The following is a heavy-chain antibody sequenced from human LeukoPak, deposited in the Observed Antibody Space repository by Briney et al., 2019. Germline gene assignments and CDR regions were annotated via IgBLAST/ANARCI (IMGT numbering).Heavy chain of an antibody. D-gene: IGHD1-26*01. CDR2: IIVGSGRT. J-gene: IGHJ4*02. V-gene: IGHV1-58*02. CDR1: GFTFSNSA. Sequence: ASVKVSCKAFGFTFSNSAIQWVRQARGQRLEWIGWIIVGSGRTHYSQNLQERLTITRDMSTNTAYMELSSLRSEDTAVYYCAAELYSGTYGRCCSFAFWGQGTPVTVSS. CDR3: AAELYSGTYGRCCSFAF.